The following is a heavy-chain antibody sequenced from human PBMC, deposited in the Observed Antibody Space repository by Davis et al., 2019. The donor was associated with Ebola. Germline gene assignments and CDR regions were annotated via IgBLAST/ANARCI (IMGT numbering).Heavy chain of an antibody. D-gene: IGHD3-10*01. V-gene: IGHV4-59*01. J-gene: IGHJ6*02. Sequence: SETLSLTCTVSGDSISDYYWSWIRQPPGKGLEWIGYIYHSGITRYNPSLKSRVTISVDTSKNQFSLKLSSVTAADTAVYYCASTMVQGVMDYYYYGMDVWGQGTTVTVSS. CDR1: GDSISDYY. CDR3: ASTMVQGVMDYYYYGMDV. CDR2: IYHSGIT.